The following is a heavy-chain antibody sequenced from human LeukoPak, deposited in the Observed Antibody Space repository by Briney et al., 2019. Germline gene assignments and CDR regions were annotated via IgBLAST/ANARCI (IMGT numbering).Heavy chain of an antibody. J-gene: IGHJ4*02. CDR2: IIPILGIA. V-gene: IGHV1-69*02. CDR3: ARVQLPYQGLDY. Sequence: SVKVSCKASGGTFSSYTISWVRQAPGQGLEWMGRIIPILGIANYAQKFQGRVTITADKSTSTAYMELSSLRSEDTAVYYCARVQLPYQGLDYWGQGTLVTVSS. CDR1: GGTFSSYT. D-gene: IGHD2-2*02.